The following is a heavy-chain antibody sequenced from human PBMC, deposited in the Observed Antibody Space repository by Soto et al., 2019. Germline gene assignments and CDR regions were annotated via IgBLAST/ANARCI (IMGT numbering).Heavy chain of an antibody. J-gene: IGHJ6*02. CDR1: GFPFSPYD. Sequence: GGSLRLSCAPSGFPFSPYDMNWVRQATGQCLNWYSPVGAASDPYYSGTVNGRFTISRENAKSSLSLQTNSLRGGDTAVYYCARAYSGQLPRRADYYYAMEVWGPGTTVTLTS. V-gene: IGHV3-13*05. CDR2: VGAASDP. D-gene: IGHD2-2*01. CDR3: ARAYSGQLPRRADYYYAMEV.